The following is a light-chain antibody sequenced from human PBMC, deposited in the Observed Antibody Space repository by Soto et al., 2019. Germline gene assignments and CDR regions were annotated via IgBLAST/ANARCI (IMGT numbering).Light chain of an antibody. CDR2: AAS. V-gene: IGKV1-9*01. CDR3: QQFNTYPLT. J-gene: IGKJ4*01. Sequence: DIQLTQSPSFLSASVGDRVTITCRASQGINDYLAWYQQNPGKAPKLLIYAASTLQSEVPSRFSGSASGTEFTLTISSLQPEDFATYYCQQFNTYPLTFGGGTKVEVK. CDR1: QGINDY.